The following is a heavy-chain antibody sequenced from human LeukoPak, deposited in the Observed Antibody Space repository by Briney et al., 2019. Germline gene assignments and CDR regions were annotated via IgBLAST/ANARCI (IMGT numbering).Heavy chain of an antibody. V-gene: IGHV3-23*01. J-gene: IGHJ4*02. CDR1: GFTFSSYA. CDR3: AKDSIPRIAVDGTTFFDH. CDR2: ISGSGGST. Sequence: GGSLRLSCAASGFTFSSYAMSWVRQAPGKGLEWVSAISGSGGSTYYADFVKGRFTISRDNSKNTLYLQMNSLRAEDTAVYYCAKDSIPRIAVDGTTFFDHCDQGTLVIVSS. D-gene: IGHD6-19*01.